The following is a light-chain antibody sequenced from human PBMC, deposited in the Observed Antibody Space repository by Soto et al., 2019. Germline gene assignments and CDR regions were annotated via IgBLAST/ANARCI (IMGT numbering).Light chain of an antibody. Sequence: EIVLTQSPGTLSFSPGERATLTCRSSQSVSSSYLAWFQQKPGQAPRLLIYGASSRATGIPDRFSGSGSGTDFTLTISRLEPEDFAVYYCQQYGKAPFTFGHGTKVDI. CDR3: QQYGKAPFT. V-gene: IGKV3-20*01. CDR1: QSVSSSY. J-gene: IGKJ3*01. CDR2: GAS.